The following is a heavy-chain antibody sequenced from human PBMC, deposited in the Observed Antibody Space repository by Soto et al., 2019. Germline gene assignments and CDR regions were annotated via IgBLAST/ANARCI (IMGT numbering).Heavy chain of an antibody. J-gene: IGHJ6*02. CDR3: ARAQGLYDFWSGYYSGYYYYGMDV. Sequence: SSETLSLTCAVYGGSFSGYCWSWIRQPPGKGLEWIGEINHSGSTNYNPSLKSRVTISVDTSKNQFSLKLSSVTAADTAVYYCARAQGLYDFWSGYYSGYYYYGMDVWGQGTTVTVSS. CDR2: INHSGST. CDR1: GGSFSGYC. D-gene: IGHD3-3*01. V-gene: IGHV4-34*01.